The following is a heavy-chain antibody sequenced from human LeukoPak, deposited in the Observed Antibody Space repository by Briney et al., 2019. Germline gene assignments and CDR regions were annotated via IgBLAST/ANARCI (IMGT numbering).Heavy chain of an antibody. D-gene: IGHD3-22*01. J-gene: IGHJ4*02. V-gene: IGHV1-2*06. Sequence: ASVKVSCKASGYTFTSYDINWVRQATGQGLEWMGRINPNSGGTNYAQKFQGRVIMTRDTSISTAYMELSRLRSDDTAFYYCARGDYYDSSGYFYWGQGTLVTVSS. CDR3: ARGDYYDSSGYFY. CDR2: INPNSGGT. CDR1: GYTFTSYD.